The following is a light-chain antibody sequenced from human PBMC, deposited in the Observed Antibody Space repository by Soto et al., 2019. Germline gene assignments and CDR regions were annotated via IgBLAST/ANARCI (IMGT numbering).Light chain of an antibody. CDR3: QQYGSSPFT. V-gene: IGKV3-20*01. Sequence: EIVLTQSPGTLSLSPGERATLSCRASQSVSSSYLAWYQQKPGQAPRLLIYGASSSVTGIPDRFSGSGSGTDFTLTISRLDPEDFAVYYCQQYGSSPFTFGPGTKVDIK. CDR2: GAS. CDR1: QSVSSSY. J-gene: IGKJ3*01.